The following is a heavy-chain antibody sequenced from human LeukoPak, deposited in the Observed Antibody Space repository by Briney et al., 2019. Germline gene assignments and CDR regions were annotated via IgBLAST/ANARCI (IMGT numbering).Heavy chain of an antibody. Sequence: GRSLRLSCAASGFTFNHYGMHWVRQAPGKGLEWVAVISYDGSTTYYTDSVEGRFSISRDNSMNTLYLQMNSPRDEDTAVYYCAKVHLTYKFDSSGYGFQDYWGQGTLVTVSS. CDR1: GFTFNHYG. V-gene: IGHV3-30*18. CDR2: ISYDGSTT. J-gene: IGHJ4*02. D-gene: IGHD3-22*01. CDR3: AKVHLTYKFDSSGYGFQDY.